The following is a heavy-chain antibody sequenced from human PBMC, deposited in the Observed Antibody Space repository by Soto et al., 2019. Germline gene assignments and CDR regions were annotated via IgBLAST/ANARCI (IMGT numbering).Heavy chain of an antibody. J-gene: IGHJ4*02. V-gene: IGHV3-33*01. CDR3: ARGSSEVPALIDY. D-gene: IGHD2-2*01. Sequence: QVQLVESGGGVVQPGRSLRLSCAASGFTFSSYGMHWVRQAPGKGLEWVAVIWYDGSNKYYADSVKGRFTISRENSKNTLYLQMNSLRAEDTAVYYCARGSSEVPALIDYWGQGTLVTVSS. CDR2: IWYDGSNK. CDR1: GFTFSSYG.